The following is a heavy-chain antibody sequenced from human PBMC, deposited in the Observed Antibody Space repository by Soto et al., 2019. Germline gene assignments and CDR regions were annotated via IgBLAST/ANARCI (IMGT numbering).Heavy chain of an antibody. CDR2: MYHSGST. V-gene: IGHV4-30-2*01. J-gene: IGHJ4*02. CDR3: ARVPDS. D-gene: IGHD2-2*01. CDR1: GGSISSGGYS. Sequence: QLQLQESGSGLVKPSQTLSLTCAFSGGSISSGGYSWSWIRQPPGNGLEWIGYMYHSGSTFYTPTLKRRVTTSIDRSKNQFSLKLSSVTAADTAVYYCARVPDSCGKGILVTDSS.